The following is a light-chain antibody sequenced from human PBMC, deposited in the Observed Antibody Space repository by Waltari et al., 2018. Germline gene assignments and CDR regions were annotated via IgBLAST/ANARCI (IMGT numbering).Light chain of an antibody. Sequence: QSALTQPPSASGSPGQSVTISCTGTSSDVGGYEYVSWYQHHPGKAPKLIVYDVTQRPSGVPDRFSRSKSGNTASLTVSGLQAEDEAEYYCSSYARGNAVVFGGGTRLTVL. J-gene: IGLJ2*01. V-gene: IGLV2-8*01. CDR3: SSYARGNAVV. CDR2: DVT. CDR1: SSDVGGYEY.